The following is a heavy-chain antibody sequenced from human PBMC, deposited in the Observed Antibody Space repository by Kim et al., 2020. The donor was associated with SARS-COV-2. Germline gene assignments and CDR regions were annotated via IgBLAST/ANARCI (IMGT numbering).Heavy chain of an antibody. CDR1: GFTFGDYA. CDR2: ISWNSGSI. CDR3: AKMYSAAAGSAFDI. D-gene: IGHD6-13*01. V-gene: IGHV3-9*01. J-gene: IGHJ3*02. Sequence: GGSLRLSCAASGFTFGDYAMHWVRQAPGKGLEWVSGISWNSGSIGYADSVKGRFTISRDNAKNSLYLQMNSLRAEDTALYYCAKMYSAAAGSAFDIWGQGTMVTVSS.